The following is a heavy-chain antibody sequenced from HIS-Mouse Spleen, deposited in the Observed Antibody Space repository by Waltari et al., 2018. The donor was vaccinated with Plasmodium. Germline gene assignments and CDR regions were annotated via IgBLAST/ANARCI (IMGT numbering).Heavy chain of an antibody. D-gene: IGHD3-3*01. J-gene: IGHJ4*02. V-gene: IGHV4-39*01. CDR1: GGSISSSSYY. CDR2: IYYSGST. CDR3: ARQLAYYDFWSGYSRGYYFDY. Sequence: QLQLQESGPGLVKPSETLSLTCTVSGGSISSSSYYWGWIRQPPGKGLEWSGGIYYSGSTYYNPSLKSRVTISVDTSKNQFSLKLSSVTAADTAVYYCARQLAYYDFWSGYSRGYYFDYWGQGTLVTVAS.